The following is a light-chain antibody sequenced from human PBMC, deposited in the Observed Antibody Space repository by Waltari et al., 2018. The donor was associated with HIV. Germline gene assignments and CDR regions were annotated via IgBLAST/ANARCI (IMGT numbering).Light chain of an antibody. CDR3: MQGTHWLLT. V-gene: IGKV2-30*01. CDR1: QSLVSSDGNTY. J-gene: IGKJ4*01. Sequence: DVVMTQSPLSLPVTLGQPASISCRSSQSLVSSDGNTYLNWFHQRPGQSPRRLIYKVSKRDSGVPDRFSGSGSGTDFTLKISRVEAEDVGFYYCMQGTHWLLTFGGGTRVDIK. CDR2: KVS.